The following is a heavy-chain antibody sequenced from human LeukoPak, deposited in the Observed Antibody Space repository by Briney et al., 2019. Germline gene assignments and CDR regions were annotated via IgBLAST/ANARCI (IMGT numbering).Heavy chain of an antibody. CDR1: GFTFNAYA. CDR2: VKGDGVTT. D-gene: IGHD6-19*01. V-gene: IGHV3-43*02. J-gene: IGHJ4*02. CDR3: VRDTGSGWDFDY. Sequence: GGSLRLSCAASGFTFNAYAIHWVRQAPGKGLEWVSLVKGDGVTTDYANSVKGRFTVSRDNGKNSLYLQMSNLRTEDTALYYCVRDTGSGWDFDYWGQGTLVTVSS.